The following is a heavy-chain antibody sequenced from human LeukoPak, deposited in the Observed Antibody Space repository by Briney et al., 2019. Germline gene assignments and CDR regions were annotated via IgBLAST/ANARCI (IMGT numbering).Heavy chain of an antibody. CDR3: AKQEYSGSYLSYFDY. CDR2: ISWDGGST. D-gene: IGHD1-26*01. V-gene: IGHV3-43D*03. J-gene: IGHJ4*02. Sequence: GGSLRLSCAASGFTFDDYAMHWVRQAPGKGLEWVSLISWDGGSTYYADSVKGRFTISRDNSKNSLYLQMNSLRAEDNALYYCAKQEYSGSYLSYFDYWGQGTLVTVSS. CDR1: GFTFDDYA.